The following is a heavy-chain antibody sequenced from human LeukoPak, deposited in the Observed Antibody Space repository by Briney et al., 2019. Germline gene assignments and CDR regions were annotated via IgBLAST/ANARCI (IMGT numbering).Heavy chain of an antibody. CDR1: GFTFSSYA. J-gene: IGHJ2*01. V-gene: IGHV3-23*01. Sequence: PGGSLRLSCAASGFTFSSYAMSWVRQAPGKGLEWVSAISVMGGGTYYADSVKGRFTISRDNSKNTLYLQMNSLRAEDTAVYYCAKVAGIWFGELSIPPIDWYFDLWGRGTLVTVSS. CDR3: AKVAGIWFGELSIPPIDWYFDL. D-gene: IGHD3-10*01. CDR2: ISVMGGGT.